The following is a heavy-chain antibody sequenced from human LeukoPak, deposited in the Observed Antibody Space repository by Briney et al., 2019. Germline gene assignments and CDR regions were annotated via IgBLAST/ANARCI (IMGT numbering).Heavy chain of an antibody. V-gene: IGHV4-34*01. CDR2: INHSGST. CDR1: GGSFSGYY. CDR3: ARRRGYYYDSRAFDY. J-gene: IGHJ4*02. D-gene: IGHD3-22*01. Sequence: PSETLSLTCAVYGGSFSGYYWSWIRQPPGKGLEWIGEINHSGSTNYNPSLKSRVTISVDTSKNQFSLKLSSVTAADTAVYYCARRRGYYYDSRAFDYWGQGTLVTVSS.